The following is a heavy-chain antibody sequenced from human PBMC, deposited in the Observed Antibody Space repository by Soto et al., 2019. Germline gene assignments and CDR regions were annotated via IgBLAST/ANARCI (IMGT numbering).Heavy chain of an antibody. CDR3: ARRYYMDNWFDP. D-gene: IGHD3-10*01. J-gene: IGHJ5*02. CDR2: MNPNSGNT. Sequence: ASVKVSCKASGYTFTSYDINWVRQATGQGLEWMGWMNPNSGNTGYAQKFQGRVTMTRNTSISTAYMELSSLRSEDTAVYYCARRYYMDNWFDPWGQGTLVTVSS. V-gene: IGHV1-8*01. CDR1: GYTFTSYD.